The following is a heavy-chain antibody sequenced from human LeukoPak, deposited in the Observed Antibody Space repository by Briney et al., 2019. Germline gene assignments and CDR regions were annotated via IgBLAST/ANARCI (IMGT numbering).Heavy chain of an antibody. J-gene: IGHJ4*02. CDR1: GVSISTSTHY. CDR2: MFYRGST. V-gene: IGHV4-39*01. Sequence: SETLSLTCTVSGVSISTSTHYWAWIRQPPGRGLEWIASMFYRGSTYYNASLRSRVTLSVDTSMNQFSLKLSSVTASDTATFYCVRQGGWGGVASLIEFWGQGTLVTVSS. D-gene: IGHD3-16*01. CDR3: VRQGGWGGVASLIEF.